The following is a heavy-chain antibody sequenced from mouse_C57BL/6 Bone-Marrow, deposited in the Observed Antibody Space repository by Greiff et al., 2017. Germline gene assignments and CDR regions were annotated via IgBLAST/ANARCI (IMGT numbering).Heavy chain of an antibody. Sequence: QVQLQQPGAELVKPGASVKMSCKASGYTFTSYWITWVKQRPGQGLAWIGDIYPGSGSTNYNEKFKGKATLTVDTSSSTAYMQLSSLTSEDSAVYYCARETLGYLPAYWGQGTLVTVSA. V-gene: IGHV1-55*01. CDR3: ARETLGYLPAY. J-gene: IGHJ3*01. D-gene: IGHD5-1-1*01. CDR1: GYTFTSYW. CDR2: IYPGSGST.